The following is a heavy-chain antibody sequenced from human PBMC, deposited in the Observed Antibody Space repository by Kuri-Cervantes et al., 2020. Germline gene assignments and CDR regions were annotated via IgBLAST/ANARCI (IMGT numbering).Heavy chain of an antibody. CDR3: ARDEGGAAAGTYYYYGMDV. CDR2: ISAYNGNT. Sequence: ASVKVSCKASGYTFTSCGISWVRQAPGQGLEWMGWISAYNGNTNYAQKLQGRVTMTTDTSTSTAYMELRSLRSDDTAVYYCARDEGGAAAGTYYYYGMDVWGQGTTVTVSS. D-gene: IGHD6-13*01. CDR1: GYTFTSCG. V-gene: IGHV1-18*01. J-gene: IGHJ6*02.